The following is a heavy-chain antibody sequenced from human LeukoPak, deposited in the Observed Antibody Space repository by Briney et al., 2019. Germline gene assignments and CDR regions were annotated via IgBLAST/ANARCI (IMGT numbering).Heavy chain of an antibody. Sequence: GGSLRLSCAASGFTFSSYTMNWVRQAPGKGLEWVSYISTTSTTIYYADSVKGRYTISRDNAKNSLYLQMNSLRDEDTAVYYCARDLTLSYWGQGTLVTVSS. D-gene: IGHD1-14*01. J-gene: IGHJ4*02. CDR3: ARDLTLSY. CDR1: GFTFSSYT. V-gene: IGHV3-48*02. CDR2: ISTTSTTI.